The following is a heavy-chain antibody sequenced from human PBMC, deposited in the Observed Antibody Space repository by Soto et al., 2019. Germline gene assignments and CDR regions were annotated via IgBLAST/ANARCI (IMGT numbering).Heavy chain of an antibody. V-gene: IGHV1-8*01. J-gene: IGHJ6*02. CDR2: MNPNSGNT. Sequence: ASVKASCKASGYTFTSYDINWVRQATGQGLEWMGWMNPNSGNTGYAQKFQGRVTMTRNTSISTAYMELSSLRSEDTAVYYCARGGVLISICGVVRCGMDVWCQGIMVSV. CDR3: ARGGVLISICGVVRCGMDV. D-gene: IGHD3-3*01. CDR1: GYTFTSYD.